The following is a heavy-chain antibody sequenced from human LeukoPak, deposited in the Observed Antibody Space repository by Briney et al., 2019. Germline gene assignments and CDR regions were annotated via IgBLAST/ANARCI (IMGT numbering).Heavy chain of an antibody. CDR2: INPSSGGT. CDR1: GYTFTGYY. Sequence: ASVKVSCKASGYTFTGYYIHWVRQAPGQGLEWMGWINPSSGGTKTAQKFQGRVTMTRDTSISTAYMELSRLKSDDTGVYYCARGPSRREGYGSGSLHVIDYWGQGTLVTVSS. CDR3: ARGPSRREGYGSGSLHVIDY. D-gene: IGHD3-10*01. V-gene: IGHV1-2*02. J-gene: IGHJ4*02.